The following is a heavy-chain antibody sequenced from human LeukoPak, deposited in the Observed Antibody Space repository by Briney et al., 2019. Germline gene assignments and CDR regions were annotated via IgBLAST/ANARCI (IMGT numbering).Heavy chain of an antibody. J-gene: IGHJ3*02. CDR3: ARLFVGEGAFDI. CDR1: GFTFSNYD. CDR2: IWYDDREK. D-gene: IGHD3-16*01. Sequence: PGGSLRLSCTASGFTFSNYDMHWVRQAPGEGLEWVAFIWYDDREKKYADSVKGRFTISRDNSKDTVYLQMNSLTPEDTAVYYCARLFVGEGAFDIWGQGTMVTVSS. V-gene: IGHV3-30*02.